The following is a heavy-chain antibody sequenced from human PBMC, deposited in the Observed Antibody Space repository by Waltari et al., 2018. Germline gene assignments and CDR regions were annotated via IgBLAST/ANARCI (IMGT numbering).Heavy chain of an antibody. CDR1: GGSISSSNW. CDR2: IYHSGST. Sequence: QVQLQESGPGLVKPSGTLSLTCAVSGGSISSSNWWSWIRQPPGKGLEWIGSIYHSGSTYYNPSLKSRVTISVDTSKNQFSLKLSSVTAADTAVYYCARHTRSKDAFDIWGQGTMVTVSS. D-gene: IGHD1-26*01. CDR3: ARHTRSKDAFDI. V-gene: IGHV4-4*02. J-gene: IGHJ3*02.